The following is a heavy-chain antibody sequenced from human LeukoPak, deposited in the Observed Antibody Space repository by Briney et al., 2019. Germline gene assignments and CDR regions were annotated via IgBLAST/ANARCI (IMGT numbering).Heavy chain of an antibody. CDR3: EIYTGYDSF. CDR2: MSPDSGYT. D-gene: IGHD5-12*01. J-gene: IGHJ4*02. V-gene: IGHV1-8*02. Sequence: ASVKVSCKASGYTFTGYYMHWVRQAPGQGLEWMGWMSPDSGYTGYAQTFQGRVSLTRNTSVSTAFMELSSLRSEDTAVYYCEIYTGYDSFWGQGTLVTVSS. CDR1: GYTFTGYY.